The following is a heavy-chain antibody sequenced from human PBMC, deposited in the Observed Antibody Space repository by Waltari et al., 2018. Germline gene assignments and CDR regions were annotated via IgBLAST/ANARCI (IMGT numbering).Heavy chain of an antibody. V-gene: IGHV4-34*01. CDR3: ARGVSSGWYSQFDY. Sequence: QVQLQQWGAGLLKPSETLSLTCAVYGGSFSGYYWSWIRQPPGKGLEWIGEINHSGSTNYNPSLKSRVTISVDTSKNQLSLKLSSVTAADTAVYYCARGVSSGWYSQFDYWGQGTLVTVSS. CDR2: INHSGST. D-gene: IGHD6-19*01. CDR1: GGSFSGYY. J-gene: IGHJ4*02.